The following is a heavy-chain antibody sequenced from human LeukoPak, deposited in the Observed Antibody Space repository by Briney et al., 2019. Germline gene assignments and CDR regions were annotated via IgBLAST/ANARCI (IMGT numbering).Heavy chain of an antibody. J-gene: IGHJ4*02. CDR3: ARDPGVGGIDY. V-gene: IGHV4-31*03. Sequence: SETLSLTCTVSGGSISSGGYYWSWIRQHPGKGLEWIGYIYYSGSTYYNPSLKSRVTISVDTSKNQFSLKLSSVTAADTAVYYCARDPGVGGIDYWGQGTLVTVSS. CDR1: GGSISSGGYY. CDR2: IYYSGST. D-gene: IGHD2-15*01.